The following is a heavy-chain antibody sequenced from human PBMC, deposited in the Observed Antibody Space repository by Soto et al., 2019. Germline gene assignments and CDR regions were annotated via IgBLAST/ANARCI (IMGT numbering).Heavy chain of an antibody. CDR3: AKGSITMIVVVPPLDAFDI. D-gene: IGHD3-22*01. V-gene: IGHV3-7*03. J-gene: IGHJ3*02. CDR2: IKEDGSEK. CDR1: GFILRNYW. Sequence: GGSLRLSCADSGFILRNYWMSWVRQAPGMGLQWVASIKEDGSEKYYVDPVKGRFTISRENAKNSLYLQMNSLRAEDTAVYYCAKGSITMIVVVPPLDAFDIWGQGTMVTVS.